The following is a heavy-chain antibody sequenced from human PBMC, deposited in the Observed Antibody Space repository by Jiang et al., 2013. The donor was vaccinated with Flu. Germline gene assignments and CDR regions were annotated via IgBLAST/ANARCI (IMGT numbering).Heavy chain of an antibody. Sequence: LLKPSETLSLTCAVYGGSFSGYYWSWIRQPPGKGLEWIGEINHSGSTNYNPSLKSRVTISVDTSKNQFSLKLSSVTAADTAVYYCARGKHPSPSGYYTGTRIPYGMDVWGQGTTVTVSS. J-gene: IGHJ6*02. CDR2: INHSGST. CDR1: GGSFSGYY. CDR3: ARGKHPSPSGYYTGTRIPYGMDV. D-gene: IGHD3-3*01. V-gene: IGHV4-34*01.